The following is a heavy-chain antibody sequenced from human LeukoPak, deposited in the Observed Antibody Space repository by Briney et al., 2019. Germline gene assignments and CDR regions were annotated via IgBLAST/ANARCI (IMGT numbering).Heavy chain of an antibody. D-gene: IGHD6-19*01. J-gene: IGHJ4*02. Sequence: GGSLRLSCAASGCTFNSYGMHWVRQAPGKGLEGVAVIWYDGSNKYYADSVKGRFTISRDNSKNTLYLQMNSLRAEDTAVYYCARPLGWGLAVAGIDYWGQGTLVTVSS. CDR3: ARPLGWGLAVAGIDY. V-gene: IGHV3-33*01. CDR2: IWYDGSNK. CDR1: GCTFNSYG.